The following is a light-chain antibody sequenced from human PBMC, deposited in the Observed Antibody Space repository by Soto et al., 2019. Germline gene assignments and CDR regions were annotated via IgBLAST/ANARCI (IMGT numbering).Light chain of an antibody. CDR3: SSYTSSTTLKI. CDR1: SGDVGGYNY. CDR2: EVS. J-gene: IGLJ2*01. Sequence: QSALTQPASVSGSPGQSITISCTGASGDVGGYNYVSWYQQHPGKAPKLMIYEVSERPSGVSDRFSGSKSGNTASLTISGLQAEDEADYFCSSYTSSTTLKIFGGGTKLTVL. V-gene: IGLV2-14*03.